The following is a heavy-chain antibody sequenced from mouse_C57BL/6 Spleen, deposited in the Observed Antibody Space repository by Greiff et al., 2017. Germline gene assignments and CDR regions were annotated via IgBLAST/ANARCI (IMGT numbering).Heavy chain of an antibody. CDR2: INPSTGGT. V-gene: IGHV1-43*01. J-gene: IGHJ2*01. CDR3: ARSGYYTYYFDY. CDR1: GYSFTGYY. D-gene: IGHD2-3*01. Sequence: EVKLMESGPELVKPGASVKISCKASGYSFTGYYMHWVKQSSEKSLEWIGEINPSTGGTSYNQKFKGKATLTVDKSSSTAYMQLKSLTSEDSAVYYCARSGYYTYYFDYWGQGTTLTVSS.